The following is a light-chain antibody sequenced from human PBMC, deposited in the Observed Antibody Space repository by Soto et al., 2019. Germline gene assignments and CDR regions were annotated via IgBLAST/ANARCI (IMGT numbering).Light chain of an antibody. CDR1: SSDVGSYNL. J-gene: IGLJ1*01. V-gene: IGLV2-23*02. CDR3: CSYAGSSTYV. CDR2: EVS. Sequence: SALTQPASVSGSPGQSITISCTGTSSDVGSYNLVSWYQQHPGKAPKLMIYEVSKRPSGVSNRFSGSKSGNTASLTISGLQAEDEADYDCCSYAGSSTYVFGTGTKVTVL.